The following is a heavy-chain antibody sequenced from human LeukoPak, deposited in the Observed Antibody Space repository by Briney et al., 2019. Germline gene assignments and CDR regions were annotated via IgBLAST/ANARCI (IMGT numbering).Heavy chain of an antibody. CDR2: VNHSGST. CDR1: GGSFSGFY. D-gene: IGHD3-10*01. J-gene: IGHJ5*02. Sequence: PSETLSLTCAVYGGSFSGFYWSWVRQPPGKGLEWIGEVNHSGSTHYNPSFKSRVTILVDTSRSQFSLKLTSVTAAVTAVYYCARGPDSGSHFAWLDPWGQRTLVTVSS. V-gene: IGHV4-34*01. CDR3: ARGPDSGSHFAWLDP.